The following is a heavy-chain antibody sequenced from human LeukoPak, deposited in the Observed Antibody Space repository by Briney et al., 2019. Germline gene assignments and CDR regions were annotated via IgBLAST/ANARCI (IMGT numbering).Heavy chain of an antibody. Sequence: ASVKVSCKASGYTFSSYGITWVRQAPGQGLEWMGWISAHNGNTNYAQNLQGRVTMTTDTSTSTAYMELRSLRSDVTAVYYCARGHSAIFGVVTSDYWGQGTLVTVSS. V-gene: IGHV1-18*01. J-gene: IGHJ4*02. CDR1: GYTFSSYG. CDR2: ISAHNGNT. D-gene: IGHD3-3*01. CDR3: ARGHSAIFGVVTSDY.